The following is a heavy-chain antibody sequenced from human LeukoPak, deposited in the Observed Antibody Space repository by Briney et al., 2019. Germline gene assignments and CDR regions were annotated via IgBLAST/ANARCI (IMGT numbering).Heavy chain of an antibody. Sequence: PSETLSLTCTVSGGSISSYYWSWIRQPPGKGLEWIGYIYYSGSTNYNPSLESRVTISVETSKNQFSLKLSSVTAADTAVYYCARHPEGMDVWGQGTTVTVSS. CDR3: ARHPEGMDV. CDR1: GGSISSYY. J-gene: IGHJ6*02. CDR2: IYYSGST. V-gene: IGHV4-59*08.